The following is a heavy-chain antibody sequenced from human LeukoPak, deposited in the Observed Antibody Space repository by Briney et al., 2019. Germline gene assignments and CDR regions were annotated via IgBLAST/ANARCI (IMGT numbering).Heavy chain of an antibody. D-gene: IGHD7-27*01. CDR3: ANNWGSRTADYFDY. V-gene: IGHV3-23*01. Sequence: PGGSLRLSCAASGFTFSSYAMSWVRQAPGKGLKWVSAISGSGGSTYYADSVKGRFTISRDNSKNTLYLQMNSLRAEDTAVYYCANNWGSRTADYFDYWGQGTLVTVSS. CDR2: ISGSGGST. CDR1: GFTFSSYA. J-gene: IGHJ4*02.